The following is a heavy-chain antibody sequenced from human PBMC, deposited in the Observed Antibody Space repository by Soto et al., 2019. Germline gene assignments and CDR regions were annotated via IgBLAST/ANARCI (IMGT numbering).Heavy chain of an antibody. CDR2: ISSSSSYI. CDR3: ARDLAAYDFWSGPDY. J-gene: IGHJ4*02. Sequence: GGSLRLSCAASGFTFSSNSMNWVRQAPGKGLEWVSSISSSSSYIYYADSVKGRFTISRDNAKNSLYLQMNSLRAEDTAVYYCARDLAAYDFWSGPDYWGQGTLVTVSS. V-gene: IGHV3-21*01. CDR1: GFTFSSNS. D-gene: IGHD3-3*01.